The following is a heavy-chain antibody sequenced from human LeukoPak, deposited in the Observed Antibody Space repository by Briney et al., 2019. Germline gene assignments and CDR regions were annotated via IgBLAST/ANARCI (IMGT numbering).Heavy chain of an antibody. V-gene: IGHV1-18*01. J-gene: IGHJ4*02. CDR1: GYSFTNYG. CDR3: ARDARYCSAGSCYSWDRAFFDREDY. Sequence: ASVKVSCKASGYSFTNYGISWVRQAPGQGLEWMGWISAYNGNTHYAQKLQGRVTMTTDTSTSTAYMELRGLRSDDTAVYYCARDARYCSAGSCYSWDRAFFDREDYWGQGTLVTVSS. CDR2: ISAYNGNT. D-gene: IGHD2-15*01.